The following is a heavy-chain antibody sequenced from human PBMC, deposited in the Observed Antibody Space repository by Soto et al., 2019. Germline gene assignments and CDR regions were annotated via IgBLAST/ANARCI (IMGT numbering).Heavy chain of an antibody. CDR3: ASSLWKYYYYYYGMDV. Sequence: GGSLRLSCAASGFTFSSYGMHWVRQAPGKGLEWVAVIWYDGSNKYYADSVKGRFTISRDNSKNTLYLQMNSLRAEDTAVYYCASSLWKYYYYYYGMDVWGQGTTVTVSS. CDR2: IWYDGSNK. J-gene: IGHJ6*02. V-gene: IGHV3-33*01. CDR1: GFTFSSYG. D-gene: IGHD3-10*01.